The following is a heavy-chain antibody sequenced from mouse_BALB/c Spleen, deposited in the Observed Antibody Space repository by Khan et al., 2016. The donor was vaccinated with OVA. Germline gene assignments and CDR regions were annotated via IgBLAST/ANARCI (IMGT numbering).Heavy chain of an antibody. V-gene: IGHV9-4*02. CDR1: GYTFTTAG. D-gene: IGHD2-10*01. J-gene: IGHJ4*01. Sequence: QIQLVQSGPELKKPGETVRISCKASGYTFTTAGMQWVQKMPGKGLKWIGWINTHSGVPKYAEDFKGRFVLSLETSASTAYLQLTNLKNEDTATYFCPRGGAAFYGNAGGAMDSWGQGTSVTVSS. CDR3: PRGGAAFYGNAGGAMDS. CDR2: INTHSGVP.